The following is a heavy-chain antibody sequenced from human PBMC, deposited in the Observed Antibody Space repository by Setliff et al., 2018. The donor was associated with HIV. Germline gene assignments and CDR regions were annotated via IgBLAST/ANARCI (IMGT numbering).Heavy chain of an antibody. V-gene: IGHV4-61*09. J-gene: IGHJ2*01. D-gene: IGHD6-19*01. CDR1: DYSISSRYY. CDR3: ARGLSSGWYGYWYFDL. Sequence: PSETLSLTCTVSDYSISSRYYWGWIRQPAGKGLEWIGHIYTSGSTNYNPSLKSRVTISLDTSKNQFSLKLSSVTAADTAVYYCARGLSSGWYGYWYFDLWGRGTLVTVSS. CDR2: IYTSGST.